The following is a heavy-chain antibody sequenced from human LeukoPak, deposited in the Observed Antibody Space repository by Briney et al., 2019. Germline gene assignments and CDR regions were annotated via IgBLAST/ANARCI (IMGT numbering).Heavy chain of an antibody. V-gene: IGHV4-34*01. Sequence: PSETLSLTCAVYGGSFSGYYWSWIRQPPGKGREWIGSIYYSGSTYYNPSLKSRVTISVDTSKNQFSLKLSSVTAADTAVYYCARSSIAARPLNYWGQGTLVTVSS. D-gene: IGHD6-6*01. CDR3: ARSSIAARPLNY. J-gene: IGHJ4*02. CDR1: GGSFSGYY. CDR2: IYYSGST.